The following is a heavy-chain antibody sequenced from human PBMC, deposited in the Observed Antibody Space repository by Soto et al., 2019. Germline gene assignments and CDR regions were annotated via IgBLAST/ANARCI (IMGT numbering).Heavy chain of an antibody. V-gene: IGHV4-59*01. CDR3: ARGDYDIFRWFDP. J-gene: IGHJ5*02. CDR2: IYYSGST. CDR1: GGSISSYY. D-gene: IGHD3-9*01. Sequence: SETLSLTCTVSGGSISSYYWSWIRQPPGKGLEWIGYIYYSGSTNYNPSLKSRVTISVDTSKNQFSLKLSSVTAADTAVYYCARGDYDIFRWFDPWGQGTLVTVSS.